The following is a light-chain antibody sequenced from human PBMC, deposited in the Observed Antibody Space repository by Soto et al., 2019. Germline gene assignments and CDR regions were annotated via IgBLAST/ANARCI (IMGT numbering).Light chain of an antibody. CDR2: LEGSGSY. CDR1: SGHSSYI. CDR3: ETWDGNTRV. J-gene: IGLJ3*02. Sequence: QSVLTQSSSASASLGSSVKLTCTLSSGHSSYIIACHQQQPGKAPRYLMKLEGSGSYNKGSGVPDRFSGSSSGADRYLTISNLQFEDEADYYCETWDGNTRVFGGGTKLTVL. V-gene: IGLV4-60*02.